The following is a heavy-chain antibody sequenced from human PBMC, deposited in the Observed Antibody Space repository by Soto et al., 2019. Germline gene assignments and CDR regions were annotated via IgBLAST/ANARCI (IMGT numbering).Heavy chain of an antibody. J-gene: IGHJ4*02. Sequence: SETLSLTCTVSGGSISSGDYYWSWIRQPPGKGLEWIGYIYYSGSTYYNPSLKSRVTISVGTSKNQFSLKLSSVTAADTAVYYCASHDIVATITDYWGQGTLVTSPQ. CDR3: ASHDIVATITDY. CDR1: GGSISSGDYY. D-gene: IGHD5-12*01. V-gene: IGHV4-30-4*01. CDR2: IYYSGST.